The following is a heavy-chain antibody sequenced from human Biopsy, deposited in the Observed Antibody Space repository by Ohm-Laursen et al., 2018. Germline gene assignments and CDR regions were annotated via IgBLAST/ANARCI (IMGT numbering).Heavy chain of an antibody. Sequence: SLRLSCAASGFTFDDYAMHWVRQAPGKGLEWVSGIFRNSGNIDYAASVKGRFTIPRDNAKNSLYLQMNSLRAEDTAVYYCARNLGVTPGYQDYWGQGTLVTVSS. CDR3: ARNLGVTPGYQDY. CDR1: GFTFDDYA. D-gene: IGHD2-2*01. V-gene: IGHV3-9*01. CDR2: IFRNSGNI. J-gene: IGHJ4*02.